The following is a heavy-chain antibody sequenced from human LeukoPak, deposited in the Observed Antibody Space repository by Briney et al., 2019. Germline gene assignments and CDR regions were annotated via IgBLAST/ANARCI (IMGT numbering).Heavy chain of an antibody. J-gene: IGHJ4*02. CDR1: GFTFSSYW. D-gene: IGHD3-22*01. Sequence: QPGGSLRLSCAASGFTFSSYWMSWVRQAPGKGLEWVANIKQDGSEKYYVDSVKGRFTISRDNAKNSLYLQMSSLRAEDTAVYYCARDRNYYDSSGYHRVDYWGQGTLVTVSS. CDR3: ARDRNYYDSSGYHRVDY. V-gene: IGHV3-7*01. CDR2: IKQDGSEK.